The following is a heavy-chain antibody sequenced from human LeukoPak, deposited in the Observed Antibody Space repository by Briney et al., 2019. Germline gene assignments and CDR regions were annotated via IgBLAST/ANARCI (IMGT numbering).Heavy chain of an antibody. J-gene: IGHJ4*02. D-gene: IGHD3-16*02. CDR1: GYTFTGYY. CDR3: ARDLVYVWGSYRYTFSDYYFDY. V-gene: IGHV1-2*02. Sequence: GASVKVSCKASGYTFTGYYMHWVRQAPGQGLEWMGWINPNSGGTNYAQKFQGRVTMTRDTSISTAYMELSRLRSDDTAVYYCARDLVYVWGSYRYTFSDYYFDYWGQGTLVTVSS. CDR2: INPNSGGT.